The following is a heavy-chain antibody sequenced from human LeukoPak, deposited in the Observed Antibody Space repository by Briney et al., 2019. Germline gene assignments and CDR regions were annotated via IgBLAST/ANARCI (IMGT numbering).Heavy chain of an antibody. V-gene: IGHV3-74*01. Sequence: GGSLRLSCVASGFTFSSYWMHWVRQAPGKGLVWVSRINSDGNITSYADSVKGRFTISRDNAKNTLYLLMNSLRAEDTAVYYCARGSGYAVFDIWGQGTMVTVSS. CDR3: ARGSGYAVFDI. CDR1: GFTFSSYW. CDR2: INSDGNIT. D-gene: IGHD5-12*01. J-gene: IGHJ3*02.